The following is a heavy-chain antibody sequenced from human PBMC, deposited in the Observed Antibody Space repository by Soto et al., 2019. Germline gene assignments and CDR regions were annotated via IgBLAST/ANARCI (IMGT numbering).Heavy chain of an antibody. CDR2: ISSSSSYR. CDR1: GFTLSDYY. J-gene: IGHJ6*02. V-gene: IGHV3-11*06. CDR3: ARAGLRFMEWTGDGMDV. Sequence: GGSLRLSCAASGFTLSDYYMTWIRQAPGKGLECISYISSSSSYRNYAVSVKGRFTISRDNDKKLVRLQMNSLRAEDTAVYYCARAGLRFMEWTGDGMDVWGQGTTVTVSS. D-gene: IGHD3-3*01.